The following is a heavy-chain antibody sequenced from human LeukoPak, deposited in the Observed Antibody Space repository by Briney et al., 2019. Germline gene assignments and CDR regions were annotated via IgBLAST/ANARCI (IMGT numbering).Heavy chain of an antibody. D-gene: IGHD1-26*01. CDR3: ARDDSGSDYTFDY. CDR2: IWYDGSNK. CDR1: GFSFSTYG. J-gene: IGHJ4*02. Sequence: GGSLRLSCAASGFSFSTYGMHWVRQAPGKGLEWVAVIWYDGSNKYYADSVKGRFTISRDNSKNTLYLQMNSLRAEDTAVYYCARDDSGSDYTFDYWGQGTLSPSPQ. V-gene: IGHV3-33*01.